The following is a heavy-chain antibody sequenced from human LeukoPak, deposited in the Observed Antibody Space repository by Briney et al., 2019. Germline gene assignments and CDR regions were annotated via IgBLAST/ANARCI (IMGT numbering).Heavy chain of an antibody. CDR2: IYYSGST. J-gene: IGHJ4*02. D-gene: IGHD2-21*02. Sequence: SETLSLTCTVSGDFISSSSNYWGWIRQPPGKGLEWIGSIYYSGSTYYNPSLKSRVTISVDTSKNQFSLKLSSVTAADTAVYYCARNTETAIPLPYYFDYWGQGTLVTVSS. V-gene: IGHV4-39*01. CDR1: GDFISSSSNY. CDR3: ARNTETAIPLPYYFDY.